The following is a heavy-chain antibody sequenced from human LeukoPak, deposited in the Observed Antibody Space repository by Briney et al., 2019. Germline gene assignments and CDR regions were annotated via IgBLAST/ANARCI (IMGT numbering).Heavy chain of an antibody. Sequence: GGSLRLSCAVSGFTFEDYAMHWVRQAPGKGLDWVAAISWNSGSINYADSVKGRFTISRGNAKNSLYLQMNSLRAEDTAFYYCVKERSRTGYFDYWGQGTLVTVSS. J-gene: IGHJ4*02. CDR3: VKERSRTGYFDY. CDR2: ISWNSGSI. V-gene: IGHV3-9*01. CDR1: GFTFEDYA. D-gene: IGHD2-2*01.